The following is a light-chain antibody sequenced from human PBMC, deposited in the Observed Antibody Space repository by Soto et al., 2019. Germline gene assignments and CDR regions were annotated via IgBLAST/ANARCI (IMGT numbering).Light chain of an antibody. CDR3: QQYKNWPL. CDR2: GVS. V-gene: IGKV3-20*01. Sequence: EIVLTQSPGTLSLSPVERATLSCRTSQSVSSSYLAWYQQKPGQAPRLLIYGVSSRATGIPDRFSGSGSGTDFTLTITRLEPEDFAVYYCQQYKNWPLFGQGTRLEIK. J-gene: IGKJ5*01. CDR1: QSVSSSY.